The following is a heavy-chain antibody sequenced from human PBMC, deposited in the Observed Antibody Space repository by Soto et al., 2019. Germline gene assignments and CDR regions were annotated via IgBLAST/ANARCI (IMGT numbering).Heavy chain of an antibody. CDR3: ARADYGDYVDAFDS. Sequence: SETLSLTCAVSSGSISGSNWWSWVRQPPGKGLEWIGEIYHSGSTNYNPSLKSRVTISVDKSKNQFSLKLSSVTAADTAVYYCARADYGDYVDAFDSPGQGTMVTVSS. CDR1: SGSISGSNW. V-gene: IGHV4-4*02. J-gene: IGHJ3*02. D-gene: IGHD4-17*01. CDR2: IYHSGST.